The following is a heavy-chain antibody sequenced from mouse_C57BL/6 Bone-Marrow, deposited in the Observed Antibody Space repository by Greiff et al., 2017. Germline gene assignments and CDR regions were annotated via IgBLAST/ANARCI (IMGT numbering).Heavy chain of an antibody. CDR1: GYTFTSYW. V-gene: IGHV1-52*01. D-gene: IGHD2-3*01. CDR3: ARGWLLRGY. CDR2: IDPSDSET. J-gene: IGHJ2*01. Sequence: VQLQQSGAELVRPGSSVKLSCKASGYTFTSYWMHWVKQRPIQGLEWIGNIDPSDSETHYNQKFKDKTTLTVDKSSSTAYMQLSSRTSEDSAVYYCARGWLLRGYWGQGTTLTVSS.